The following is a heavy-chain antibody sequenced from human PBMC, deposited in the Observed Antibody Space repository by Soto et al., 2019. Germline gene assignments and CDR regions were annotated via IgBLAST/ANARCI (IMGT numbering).Heavy chain of an antibody. V-gene: IGHV3-23*01. Sequence: EVQLLDSGGGLVQPGGSLRLTCAASGFDFTTHGMSWVRQAPGRGLVWVSSIGAGNGRAYYADSVEGRFTISRDNSKNMLFLQLNSLRAEDTAVYFCAKGATWLDYWGQGTLVISSS. CDR1: GFDFTTHG. J-gene: IGHJ4*02. CDR2: IGAGNGRA. CDR3: AKGATWLDY.